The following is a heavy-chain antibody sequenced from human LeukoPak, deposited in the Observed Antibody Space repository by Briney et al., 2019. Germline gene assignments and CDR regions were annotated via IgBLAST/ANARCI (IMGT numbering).Heavy chain of an antibody. CDR3: ATYRQVLLPFES. Sequence: GGSLRLSCAASGFTFSTFAMIWVRQPPGKGLEWVSSIFPSGGEIHYAYSLSGRITISRDNSKSTLSLQMNSLRAEDTAIYYCATYRQVLLPFESWGQGTLVTVSS. CDR1: GFTFSTFA. D-gene: IGHD2-8*02. CDR2: IFPSGGEI. J-gene: IGHJ4*02. V-gene: IGHV3-23*01.